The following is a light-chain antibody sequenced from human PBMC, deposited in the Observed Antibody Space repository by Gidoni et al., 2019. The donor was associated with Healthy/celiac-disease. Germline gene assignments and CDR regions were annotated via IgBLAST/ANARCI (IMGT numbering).Light chain of an antibody. Sequence: DIVMTQSPDSLAVSLGERATINCKSSQSVLYSYNNKNYLAWYQHKPGQPPKLLIYWASTRESGVPDRFSGSGSGTDFTRTISSVQAEDVAVYYCQQYYSTPYTFGQGTKLEIK. V-gene: IGKV4-1*01. J-gene: IGKJ2*01. CDR2: WAS. CDR3: QQYYSTPYT. CDR1: QSVLYSYNNKNY.